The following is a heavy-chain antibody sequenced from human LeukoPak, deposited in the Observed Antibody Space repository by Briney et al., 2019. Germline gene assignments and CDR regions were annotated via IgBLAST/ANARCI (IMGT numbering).Heavy chain of an antibody. D-gene: IGHD3-22*01. CDR1: GGSISSYY. J-gene: IGHJ6*03. CDR3: ARDLSYYDSSGYYYYYYYMDV. V-gene: IGHV4-59*12. Sequence: SETLSLTCTVSGGSISSYYWSWIRQPPGKGLEWIGYIYYSGSTSYNPSLKSRVTISLDTSKNQFSLKLSSVTAADTAVYYCARDLSYYDSSGYYYYYYYMDVWGKGTTVTVSS. CDR2: IYYSGST.